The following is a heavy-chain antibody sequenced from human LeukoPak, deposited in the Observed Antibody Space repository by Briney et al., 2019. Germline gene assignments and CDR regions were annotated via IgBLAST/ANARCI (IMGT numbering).Heavy chain of an antibody. V-gene: IGHV3-43*02. CDR2: ISGDGGST. D-gene: IGHD3-9*01. Sequence: PGGSLRLSCAASGFTFDDYAMHWVRQAPGKGLEWVSLISGDGGSTYYADSVKGRFTISRDNSKNSLYLQMNSLRTEDTALYYCAKNQDYDILTGYYYYYGMDVWGQGTTVTVSS. CDR3: AKNQDYDILTGYYYYYGMDV. J-gene: IGHJ6*02. CDR1: GFTFDDYA.